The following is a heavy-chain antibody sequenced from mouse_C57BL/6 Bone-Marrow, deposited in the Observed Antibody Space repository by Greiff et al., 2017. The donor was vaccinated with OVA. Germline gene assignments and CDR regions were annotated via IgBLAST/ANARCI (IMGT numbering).Heavy chain of an antibody. CDR3: ARSGWLLRFAY. V-gene: IGHV14-2*01. CDR1: GFNIKDYY. D-gene: IGHD2-3*01. Sequence: EVQLQQSGAELVKPGASVKLSCTASGFNIKDYYMHWVKQRTEKGLEWIGRIDPEDGETKSAPKFPGQATITADTSSNTAYLQLSSLTSEDTAVYYCARSGWLLRFAYWGPGTLVTVSA. CDR2: IDPEDGET. J-gene: IGHJ3*01.